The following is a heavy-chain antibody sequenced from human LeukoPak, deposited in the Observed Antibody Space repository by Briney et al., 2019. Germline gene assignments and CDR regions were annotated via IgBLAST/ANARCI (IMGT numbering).Heavy chain of an antibody. J-gene: IGHJ4*02. CDR1: GFTFSSYA. V-gene: IGHV3-21*01. Sequence: GRSLRLSCAASGFTFSSYAMHWVRQAPGKGLEWVSSISSSSSYIYYADSVKGRFTISRDNAKNSLYLQMNSLRAEDTAVYYCARDEGYSSSWYRNYYFDYWGQGTLVTVSS. D-gene: IGHD6-13*01. CDR3: ARDEGYSSSWYRNYYFDY. CDR2: ISSSSSYI.